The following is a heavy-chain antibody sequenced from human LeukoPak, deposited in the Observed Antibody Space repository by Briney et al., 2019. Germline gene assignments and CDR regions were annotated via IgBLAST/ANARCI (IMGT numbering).Heavy chain of an antibody. CDR2: IYPGDSDT. Sequence: GVSLKISCKGSGYSFSTYWIGWVRQMPGKGLEWVGIIYPGDSDTRYSPSFQGQVTMSADKSISTAYLQWSSLKASDTAMYYCARQVPGCSGGSCYSGWFDPWGQGTLVTVSS. CDR3: ARQVPGCSGGSCYSGWFDP. J-gene: IGHJ5*02. CDR1: GYSFSTYW. D-gene: IGHD2-15*01. V-gene: IGHV5-51*01.